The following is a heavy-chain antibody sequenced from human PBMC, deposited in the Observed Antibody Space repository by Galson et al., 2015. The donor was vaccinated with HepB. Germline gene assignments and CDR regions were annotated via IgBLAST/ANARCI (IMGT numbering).Heavy chain of an antibody. Sequence: SLRLSCAASGFTFSNAWMSWVRQAPGKGLEWVGRIKSKTDGGTTDYAAPVKGRFTISRDDSKNTLYLQMNSLKTEDTAVYYCTTLSYGSGSYNYWGQGTLVTVSS. J-gene: IGHJ4*02. CDR1: GFTFSNAW. CDR3: TTLSYGSGSYNY. CDR2: IKSKTDGGTT. D-gene: IGHD3-10*01. V-gene: IGHV3-15*01.